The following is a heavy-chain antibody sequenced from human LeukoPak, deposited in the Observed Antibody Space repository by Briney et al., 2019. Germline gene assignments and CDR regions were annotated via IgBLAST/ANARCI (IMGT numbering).Heavy chain of an antibody. Sequence: GASVKVSCKASGGTFSSYAISWVRQAPGQGLEWMGGIIPIFGTANHAQKFQGRVTITTDESTSTAYMELSSLRSEDTAVYYCARDRPRDYYDSSGYREDDAFDIWGQGTMVTVSS. V-gene: IGHV1-69*05. CDR1: GGTFSSYA. CDR3: ARDRPRDYYDSSGYREDDAFDI. J-gene: IGHJ3*02. D-gene: IGHD3-22*01. CDR2: IIPIFGTA.